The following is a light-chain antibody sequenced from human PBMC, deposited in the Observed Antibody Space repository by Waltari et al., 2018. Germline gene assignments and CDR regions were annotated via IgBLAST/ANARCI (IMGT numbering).Light chain of an antibody. CDR1: QTISSW. Sequence: DIQMTQSPSTLSAFVGDSVTISCRASQTISSWLAWYQQKPGKAPKLLIYKASTLESGVPSRFSGSGSGTEFTLTISSLQPDDFATYYCQQYNSYSPETFGQGTKVQIK. J-gene: IGKJ1*01. V-gene: IGKV1-5*03. CDR2: KAS. CDR3: QQYNSYSPET.